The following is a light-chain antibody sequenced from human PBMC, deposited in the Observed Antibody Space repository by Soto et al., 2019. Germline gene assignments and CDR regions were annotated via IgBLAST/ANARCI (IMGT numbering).Light chain of an antibody. CDR2: DVS. V-gene: IGLV2-11*01. Sequence: LTHPRSVFGPPGQPVSISASGTSRNVATYNYVSWYQQHPGKAPSLMIYDVSKRPSVVPDRFSGSKSGNTASLTISLLHAEDEADYYCCSYAGGYTHAVFGGGTKVTVL. CDR1: SRNVATYNY. CDR3: CSYAGGYTHAV. J-gene: IGLJ2*01.